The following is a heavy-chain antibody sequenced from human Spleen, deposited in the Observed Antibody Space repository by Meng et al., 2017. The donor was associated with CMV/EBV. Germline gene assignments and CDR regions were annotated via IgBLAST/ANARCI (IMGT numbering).Heavy chain of an antibody. Sequence: GGSLRLSCAASGFTFSSYGMHWVRQAPGKGLEWVAVIWYDGSNKYYADSVKGRFTIFRDNAKNSLYLQMNSLRVEDTAVYYCTRDLENGYASSIKQYWGQGTLVTVSS. CDR2: IWYDGSNK. D-gene: IGHD3-16*01. CDR1: GFTFSSYG. CDR3: TRDLENGYASSIKQY. J-gene: IGHJ4*02. V-gene: IGHV3-33*01.